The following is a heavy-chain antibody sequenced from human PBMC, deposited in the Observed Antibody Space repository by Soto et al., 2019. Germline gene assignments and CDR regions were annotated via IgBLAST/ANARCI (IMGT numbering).Heavy chain of an antibody. CDR1: GYTFTTYT. D-gene: IGHD6-13*01. V-gene: IGHV1-3*01. Sequence: QVQLVQSGAEVKKPGASVMLSCKASGYTFTTYTKNWVRQAPGQRLEWMGWINPVNGNTKSSQKFQDRVIITRDTSASTAYMELRSRRSEDTAVYYCARGIATGQLDPWGQGTLVIVSS. CDR3: ARGIATGQLDP. J-gene: IGHJ5*02. CDR2: INPVNGNT.